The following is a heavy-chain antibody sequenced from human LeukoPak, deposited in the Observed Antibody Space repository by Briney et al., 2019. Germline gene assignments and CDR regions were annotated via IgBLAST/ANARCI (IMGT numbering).Heavy chain of an antibody. Sequence: PSETLSLTCTVSGVSISISSYYWGWIRQPPGKGLEWIGSIYYSGSTYYNPSLKSRVTISVDTSKNQFSLKLSSVTAADTAVYYCARHPYYGYFFDFWGQGTLVTVSS. CDR3: ARHPYYGYFFDF. D-gene: IGHD3-10*01. V-gene: IGHV4-39*01. J-gene: IGHJ4*02. CDR2: IYYSGST. CDR1: GVSISISSYY.